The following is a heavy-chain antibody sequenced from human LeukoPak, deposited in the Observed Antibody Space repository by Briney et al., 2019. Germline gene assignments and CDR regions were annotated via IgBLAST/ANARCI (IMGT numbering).Heavy chain of an antibody. V-gene: IGHV3-23*01. Sequence: GGSLRLSCAASGFTFSSYAMSWVRQAPGKGLEWVSTISGSGSTTYDADSVKGRFTISRDNSKNTLYLQMNSLRAEDTAVYYCAKSFVSGWYNSCDYWGQGTLVTVSS. D-gene: IGHD6-19*01. CDR3: AKSFVSGWYNSCDY. CDR1: GFTFSSYA. J-gene: IGHJ4*02. CDR2: ISGSGSTT.